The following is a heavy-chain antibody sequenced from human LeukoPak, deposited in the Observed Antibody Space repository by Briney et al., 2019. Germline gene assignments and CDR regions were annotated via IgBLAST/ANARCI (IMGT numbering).Heavy chain of an antibody. CDR1: GGSISSGDYY. D-gene: IGHD2-2*02. CDR3: ARVADLGYCSSTSCYTLKRHFDY. J-gene: IGHJ4*02. Sequence: PSETLSLTCTVSGGSISSGDYYWGWIRQPPGKGLEWIGYIYYSGSTYYNPSLKSRVTISVDTSKNQFSLKLSSVTAADTAVYYCARVADLGYCSSTSCYTLKRHFDYWGQGTLVTVSS. CDR2: IYYSGST. V-gene: IGHV4-30-4*08.